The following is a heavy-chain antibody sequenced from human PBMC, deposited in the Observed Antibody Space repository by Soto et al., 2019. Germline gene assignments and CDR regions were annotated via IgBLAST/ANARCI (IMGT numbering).Heavy chain of an antibody. J-gene: IGHJ4*01. CDR2: IRSKAYGGTT. Sequence: GGSLRLSCTASGFTFGDYAMSWFRQAPGKGLEWVGFIRSKAYGGTTEYAASVKGRFTISRDDSKSMAYLQMNSLKTEDTAVYYCTTDSYSTMIVVRFDDWGHGTLVTVSS. V-gene: IGHV3-49*03. CDR3: TTDSYSTMIVVRFDD. CDR1: GFTFGDYA. D-gene: IGHD3-22*01.